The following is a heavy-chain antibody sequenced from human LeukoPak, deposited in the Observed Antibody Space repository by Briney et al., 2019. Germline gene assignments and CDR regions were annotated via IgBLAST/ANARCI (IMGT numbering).Heavy chain of an antibody. CDR1: GYTFTNYD. D-gene: IGHD3-22*01. CDR2: MNPNSGDT. J-gene: IGHJ4*02. CDR3: ARGFAAYYTSDYAFSYY. V-gene: IGHV1-8*01. Sequence: GASVKVSCKASGYTFTNYDLTWVRQATGQGLEWMGWMNPNSGDTGYAQKLQGRLTMTRDPSISTAYMELSSLRSEDTAVYYCARGFAAYYTSDYAFSYYWGQGTLVTVSS.